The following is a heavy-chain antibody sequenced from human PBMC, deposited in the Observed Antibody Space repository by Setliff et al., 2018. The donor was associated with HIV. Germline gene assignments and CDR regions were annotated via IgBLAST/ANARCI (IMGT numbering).Heavy chain of an antibody. CDR2: TRNKADGYTS. J-gene: IGHJ4*02. Sequence: PGGSLRLSCAASGFIFSDHYMDWVRQAPGKGLELVGRTRNKADGYTSDYAASVRGRFTISRDDSKNSLYPQMNSLKTEDTAMYYCATGGGRYLHEWAYWGQGTLVTVSS. CDR3: ATGGGRYLHEWAY. V-gene: IGHV3-72*01. D-gene: IGHD3-10*01. CDR1: GFIFSDHY.